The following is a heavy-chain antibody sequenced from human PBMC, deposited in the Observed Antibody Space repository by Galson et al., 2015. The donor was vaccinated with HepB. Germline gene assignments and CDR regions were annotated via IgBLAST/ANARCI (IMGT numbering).Heavy chain of an antibody. V-gene: IGHV3-30-3*01. J-gene: IGHJ4*02. CDR2: ISYDGGSK. Sequence: SLRLSCAASTFSLSGYDMHWVRQAPGKGLEWVAAISYDGGSKNYADSVRGLFTISRDTSKKTLHLHMNSLRLEDTAVYYCARTGGDAVWFGVGYYDSWGQGILLTVSS. CDR3: ARTGGDAVWFGVGYYDS. D-gene: IGHD3-10*01. CDR1: TFSLSGYD.